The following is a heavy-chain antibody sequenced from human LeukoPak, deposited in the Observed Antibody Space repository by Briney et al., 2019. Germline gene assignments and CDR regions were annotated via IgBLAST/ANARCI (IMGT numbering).Heavy chain of an antibody. CDR2: IYYSGIT. J-gene: IGHJ6*03. Sequence: KPSETLSLTCSVSGGSISSSSYYWGWVRQPPGKGLVWIGAIYYSGITYYNPSLKSRVTISVDTSKNQFSLKVRSVTAADTAVYYCARAESYDILTNYYYMDVCGKGTTVTVSS. V-gene: IGHV4-39*01. CDR1: GGSISSSSYY. CDR3: ARAESYDILTNYYYMDV. D-gene: IGHD3-9*01.